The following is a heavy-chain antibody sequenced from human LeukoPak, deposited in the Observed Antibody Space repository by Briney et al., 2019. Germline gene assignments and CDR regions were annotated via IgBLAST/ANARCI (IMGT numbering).Heavy chain of an antibody. Sequence: SETLSLTCAVSGGSISSSNWWSWVRQPPGKGLAWIGEIYHSGSTNYNPSLKSRVTISVDKSKNQFSLKLSSVTAADTAVYYCASYSAKDAFDIWGQGTMVTVSS. J-gene: IGHJ3*02. CDR3: ASYSAKDAFDI. V-gene: IGHV4-4*02. CDR1: GGSISSSNW. D-gene: IGHD6-13*01. CDR2: IYHSGST.